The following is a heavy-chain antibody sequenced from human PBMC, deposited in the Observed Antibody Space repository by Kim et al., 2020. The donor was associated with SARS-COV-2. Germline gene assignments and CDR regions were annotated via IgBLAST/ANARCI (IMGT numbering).Heavy chain of an antibody. CDR3: AKVSSTFDY. D-gene: IGHD2-2*01. V-gene: IGHV3-23*01. J-gene: IGHJ4*02. Sequence: STYYANSVRVRFTISRDNSKNTLYLQMNSLRAEDTAVYYCAKVSSTFDYWGQGTLVTVSS. CDR2: ST.